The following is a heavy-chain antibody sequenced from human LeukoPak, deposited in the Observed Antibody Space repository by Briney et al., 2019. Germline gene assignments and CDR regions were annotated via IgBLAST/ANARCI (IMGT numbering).Heavy chain of an antibody. V-gene: IGHV4-38-2*02. CDR3: ARGSSSYEFDY. CDR2: VYHSGST. CDR1: GYSISSGYY. J-gene: IGHJ4*02. Sequence: SETLSLTCTVSGYSISSGYYWGWVRQPPGKGLEWIGTVYHSGSTYYNPSLRSRVTISVETSKNQFSLKVRSMTAADTAVYYCARGSSSYEFDYWGQGTLVTVSS. D-gene: IGHD6-13*01.